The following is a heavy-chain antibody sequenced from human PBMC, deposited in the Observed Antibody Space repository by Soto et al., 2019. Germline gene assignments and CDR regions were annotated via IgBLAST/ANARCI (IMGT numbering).Heavy chain of an antibody. CDR1: GGSISSDYYN. CDR2: IHHSGSI. D-gene: IGHD2-21*02. Sequence: QVQLQQSGPGLVKPSQTLSLTCTVSGGSISSDYYNGTWIRQSPERGLEWIGYIHHSGSILYNPSLKSRVTISVDTSKNQFSLHLSSVTAADTAVYFCAREDDGGDTLDVWGQGTTVTVSS. J-gene: IGHJ6*02. CDR3: AREDDGGDTLDV. V-gene: IGHV4-30-4*08.